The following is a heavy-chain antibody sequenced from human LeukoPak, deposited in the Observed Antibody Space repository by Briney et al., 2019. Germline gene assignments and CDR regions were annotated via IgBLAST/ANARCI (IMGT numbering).Heavy chain of an antibody. CDR1: GGSNSSGSYY. J-gene: IGHJ4*02. Sequence: PSQTLSLTCTVSGGSNSSGSYYWSWIRQPAGKGLEWIGRIYTSGSTNYNPSLKSRVTISVDTSKNQFSLKLSSVTAADTAVYYCARADGGFDYWGQGTLVTVSS. V-gene: IGHV4-61*02. CDR2: IYTSGST. D-gene: IGHD3-10*01. CDR3: ARADGGFDY.